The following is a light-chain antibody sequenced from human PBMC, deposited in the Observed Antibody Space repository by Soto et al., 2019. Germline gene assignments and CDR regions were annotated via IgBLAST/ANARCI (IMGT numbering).Light chain of an antibody. CDR2: KAS. CDR3: QHYNSSPLT. Sequence: DIQMTQSPSTLYASVGDRVTITCRASQSIGASLAWFQQKPGKAPNLLIYKASSLESGVPSRFSGSGSGTEFTLTISTLQPDDFATYYCQHYNSSPLTFGGGTNVEIK. J-gene: IGKJ4*01. V-gene: IGKV1-5*03. CDR1: QSIGAS.